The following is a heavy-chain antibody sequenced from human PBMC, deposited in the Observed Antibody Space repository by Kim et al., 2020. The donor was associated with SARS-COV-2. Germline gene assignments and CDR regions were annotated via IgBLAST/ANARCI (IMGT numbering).Heavy chain of an antibody. CDR3: AKDDLPFMITFGGVKGRSLVGMDV. Sequence: GGSLRLSCAASGFTFSSYAMSWVRQAPGKGLEWVSVIYSGGSSTYYADSVKGRFTISRDNSKNTLYLQMNSLRAEDTAVYYCAKDDLPFMITFGGVKGRSLVGMDVWGQGTTVTVSS. D-gene: IGHD3-16*01. V-gene: IGHV3-23*03. CDR2: IYSGGSST. J-gene: IGHJ6*02. CDR1: GFTFSSYA.